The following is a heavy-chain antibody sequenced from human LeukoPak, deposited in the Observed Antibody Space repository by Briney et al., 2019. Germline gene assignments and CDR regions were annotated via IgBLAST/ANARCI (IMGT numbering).Heavy chain of an antibody. Sequence: GASVKVSCKASGYTFTGYYMHWVRQAPGQGLEWVGWINPNSGGTNYAQKFQGRVTMTRDTSISTAYMELSRLRSDDTAVYYCARDFPRAESWLSAFDIWGQGTMVTVSS. D-gene: IGHD3-9*01. CDR2: INPNSGGT. J-gene: IGHJ3*02. CDR1: GYTFTGYY. CDR3: ARDFPRAESWLSAFDI. V-gene: IGHV1-2*02.